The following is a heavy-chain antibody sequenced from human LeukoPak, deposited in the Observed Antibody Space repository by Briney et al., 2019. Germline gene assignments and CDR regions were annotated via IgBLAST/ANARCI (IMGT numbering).Heavy chain of an antibody. CDR2: INPNSGGT. CDR1: GYTFTGYY. Sequence: ASVKVSCKASGYTFTGYYMHWVRQAPGQGLEWMGWINPNSGGTNYAQKFQGRVTITRNTSISTAYMELSSLRSEDTAVYYCARGGYDYVWGSYYNWFDPWGQGTLVTVSS. D-gene: IGHD3-16*01. V-gene: IGHV1-2*02. J-gene: IGHJ5*02. CDR3: ARGGYDYVWGSYYNWFDP.